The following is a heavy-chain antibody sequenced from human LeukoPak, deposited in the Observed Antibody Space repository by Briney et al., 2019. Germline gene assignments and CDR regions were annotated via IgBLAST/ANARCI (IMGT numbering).Heavy chain of an antibody. V-gene: IGHV3-7*04. CDR1: GFTFSKSW. Sequence: GGSLRLSCAASGFTFSKSWMSWVRTPEKGLEWVANIKEDGSAKYSVDSVKGRFTNSSDNAKNSLYLQMNSLRVVDTAGYYCAKDDEGYYWGQGVLVTVSS. CDR2: IKEDGSAK. D-gene: IGHD3-3*01. J-gene: IGHJ4*02. CDR3: AKDDEGYY.